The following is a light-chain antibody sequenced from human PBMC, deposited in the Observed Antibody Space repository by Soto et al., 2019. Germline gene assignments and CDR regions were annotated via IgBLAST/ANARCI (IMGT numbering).Light chain of an antibody. V-gene: IGKV3-11*01. CDR2: DAS. Sequence: EIVLTQSPATLSMSPGERATLSCRASQSVSTYLAWYQQKPGQAPRLLIFDASNRASGIPSRFSGSGSGTNSTLTISRLEPEAFAVYFCQQRSHWPPLTFGGGTKVEIK. J-gene: IGKJ4*01. CDR1: QSVSTY. CDR3: QQRSHWPPLT.